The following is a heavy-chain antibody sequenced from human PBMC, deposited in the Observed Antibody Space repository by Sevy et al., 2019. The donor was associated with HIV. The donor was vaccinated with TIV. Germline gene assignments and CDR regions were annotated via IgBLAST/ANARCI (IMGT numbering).Heavy chain of an antibody. CDR1: GFTFSSYW. Sequence: GGSLRLSCEASGFTFSSYWMSWVRQAPGKGLEWVANIKEDGSVKYYVESVKGRFTISRDNAKNSVYLQMNSLRAEDAALYYCVRAIGAAGCYWGLGTLVTVSS. V-gene: IGHV3-7*01. J-gene: IGHJ4*02. CDR3: VRAIGAAGCY. CDR2: IKEDGSVK. D-gene: IGHD6-13*01.